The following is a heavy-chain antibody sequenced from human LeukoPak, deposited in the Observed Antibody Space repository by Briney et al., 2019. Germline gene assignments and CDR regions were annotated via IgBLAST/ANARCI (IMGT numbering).Heavy chain of an antibody. CDR2: ISSSSSYI. CDR1: GFTFSSYS. CDR3: ARVPRYYYDSSGYYPDY. J-gene: IGHJ4*02. V-gene: IGHV3-21*01. Sequence: GGSLRLSCAASGFTFSSYSMNWVRQAPGKGLEWVSSISSSSSYIYYADSVKGRFTISRDNAKNSLYLQMNSLRAEDTAVYYCARVPRYYYDSSGYYPDYWGQGTLVTVSS. D-gene: IGHD3-22*01.